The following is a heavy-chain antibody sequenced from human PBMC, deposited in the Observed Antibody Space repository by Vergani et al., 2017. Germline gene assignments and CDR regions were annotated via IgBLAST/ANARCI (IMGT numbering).Heavy chain of an antibody. Sequence: QVQLVQSGAEVKKPGASVMVSCKASGYTFTSYYMHWVRQAPGQGLEWMGIINPSGGSTSYAQKFQGRVTMTRDTSTSTVYMELSSLRSEDTAVYYCARGRGRIVVVPAANNWFDPWGQGTLVTVSS. V-gene: IGHV1-46*01. CDR3: ARGRGRIVVVPAANNWFDP. D-gene: IGHD2-2*01. J-gene: IGHJ5*02. CDR1: GYTFTSYY. CDR2: INPSGGST.